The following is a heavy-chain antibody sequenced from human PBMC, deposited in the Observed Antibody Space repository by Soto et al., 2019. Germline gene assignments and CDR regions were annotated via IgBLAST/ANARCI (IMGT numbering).Heavy chain of an antibody. CDR3: ARCYYDSSGYNWFDP. Sequence: SETLSLTCTVSGGSISSGGYYWSWIRQHPGKGLEWIGYIYYSGSTYYNPSLKSRVTISVDTSKNQFSLKLSSVTAADTAVYYCARCYYDSSGYNWFDPWGQGTLVTVSS. CDR2: IYYSGST. D-gene: IGHD3-22*01. CDR1: GGSISSGGYY. J-gene: IGHJ5*02. V-gene: IGHV4-31*03.